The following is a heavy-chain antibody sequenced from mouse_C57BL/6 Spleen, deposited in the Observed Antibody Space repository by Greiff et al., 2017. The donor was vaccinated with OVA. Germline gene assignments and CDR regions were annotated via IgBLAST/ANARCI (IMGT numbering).Heavy chain of an antibody. D-gene: IGHD1-1*01. Sequence: QVQLQQSGAELVRPGASVTLSCKASGYTFTDYEMHWVQQTPVHGLEWIGAIDPETGGTAYNQKFKGKAILTADKSSSTAYRELRSLTSEDSAVYYCTRVLITTVVAPFDYWGQGTTLTVSS. J-gene: IGHJ2*01. CDR3: TRVLITTVVAPFDY. CDR2: IDPETGGT. CDR1: GYTFTDYE. V-gene: IGHV1-15*01.